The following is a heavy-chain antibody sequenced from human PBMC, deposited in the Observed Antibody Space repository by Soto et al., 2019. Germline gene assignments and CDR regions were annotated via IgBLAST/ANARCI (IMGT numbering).Heavy chain of an antibody. D-gene: IGHD1-20*01. J-gene: IGHJ4*02. CDR1: GGSISSGGYY. CDR3: ARGHDPIVNYYFDY. V-gene: IGHV4-31*03. CDR2: IYYSGST. Sequence: QVQLQESGPGLVKPSQTLSLTCTVSGGSISSGGYYWSWIRQHPGKGLEWIGYIYYSGSTYYNPSLKSRVTISVDTSKNPVSLKLSSVTAADTAVYYCARGHDPIVNYYFDYWGQGTLVTVSS.